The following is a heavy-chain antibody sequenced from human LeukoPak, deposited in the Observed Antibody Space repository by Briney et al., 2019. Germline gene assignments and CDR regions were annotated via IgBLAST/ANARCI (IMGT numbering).Heavy chain of an antibody. CDR2: LYYSGTT. V-gene: IGHV4-39*01. CDR1: GASISSSTYY. Sequence: PSETLSLTCPVSGASISSSTYYWGWIRQPPGKGLEWIGNLYYSGTTYYNPSLKSRVTISVDTSKNQFSLKLSSVTAADTAVYYCARQAISGYDPPPFDSWGQGTLVTVSS. CDR3: ARQAISGYDPPPFDS. D-gene: IGHD5-12*01. J-gene: IGHJ4*02.